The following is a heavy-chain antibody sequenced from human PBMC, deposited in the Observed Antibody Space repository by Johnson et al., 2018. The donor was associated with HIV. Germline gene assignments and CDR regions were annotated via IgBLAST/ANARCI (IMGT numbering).Heavy chain of an antibody. Sequence: VQLVESGGVVVQPGGSLRLSCAASGFKFDDCAMHWVRQAPGNGLEWVSLIRWDGAGPHYADSVKGRLTISRDNSRNSLYLQMKSLRTEDTALYYCARAEIYEGRIGDFAFDVWGRGTMVTVSS. D-gene: IGHD3-10*01. J-gene: IGHJ3*01. CDR3: ARAEIYEGRIGDFAFDV. V-gene: IGHV3-43D*03. CDR1: GFKFDDCA. CDR2: IRWDGAGP.